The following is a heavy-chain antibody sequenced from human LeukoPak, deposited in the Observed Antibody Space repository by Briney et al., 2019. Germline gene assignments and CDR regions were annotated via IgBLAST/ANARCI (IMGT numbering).Heavy chain of an antibody. CDR2: ISGSGGST. D-gene: IGHD3-10*01. CDR3: ARSLRVRGVPDYMDV. CDR1: GFTFSDYY. V-gene: IGHV3-23*01. J-gene: IGHJ6*03. Sequence: GGSLRLSCAASGFTFSDYYMSWIRQAPGKGLEWVSAISGSGGSTYYADSVKGRFTISRDNSKNTLYLQMNSLRAEDTAVYYCARSLRVRGVPDYMDVWGKGTTVTISS.